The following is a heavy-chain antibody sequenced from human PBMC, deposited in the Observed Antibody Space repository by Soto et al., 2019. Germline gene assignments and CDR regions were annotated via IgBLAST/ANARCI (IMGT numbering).Heavy chain of an antibody. V-gene: IGHV4-39*01. D-gene: IGHD4-4*01. CDR1: GGSISSSSYY. J-gene: IGHJ5*02. CDR2: IYYSGST. CDR3: ARLPTVTQGWFDP. Sequence: SETLSLTCTVSGGSISSSSYYWGWIRQPPGKGLEWIGSIYYSGSTYYNPSLKSRVTISVDTSKNQFSLKLSSVTAADTAVYYCARLPTVTQGWFDPWGQGTLVTVSS.